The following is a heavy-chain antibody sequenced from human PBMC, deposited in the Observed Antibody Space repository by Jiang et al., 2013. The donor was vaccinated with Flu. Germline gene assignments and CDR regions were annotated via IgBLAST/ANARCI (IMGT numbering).Heavy chain of an antibody. J-gene: IGHJ5*02. V-gene: IGHV4-59*08. CDR2: IYYSGST. Sequence: GLVKPSETLSLTCTVSGGSISSYYWSWIRQPPGKGLEWIGYIYYSGSTNYNPSLKSRITISVDTSKYQFYLKLSSVTAADTAVYYCARSRFDGTYSPFDPWGQGTLVTVSS. CDR3: ARSRFDGTYSPFDP. CDR1: GGSISSYY. D-gene: IGHD1-26*01.